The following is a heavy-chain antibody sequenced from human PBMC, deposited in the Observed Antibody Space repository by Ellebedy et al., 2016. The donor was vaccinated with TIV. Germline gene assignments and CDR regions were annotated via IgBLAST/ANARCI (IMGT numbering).Heavy chain of an antibody. CDR1: GGSISSYY. CDR2: IYYSGST. CDR3: ARDRGFSGYGDYGFDY. Sequence: SETLSLTCTVSGGSISSYYWSWIRQPPGKGLEWIGYIYYSGSTNYNPSLKSRVTISVDTSKNQFSLKLSSVTAADTAVYYCARDRGFSGYGDYGFDYWGQGTLVTVSS. D-gene: IGHD4-17*01. V-gene: IGHV4-59*01. J-gene: IGHJ4*02.